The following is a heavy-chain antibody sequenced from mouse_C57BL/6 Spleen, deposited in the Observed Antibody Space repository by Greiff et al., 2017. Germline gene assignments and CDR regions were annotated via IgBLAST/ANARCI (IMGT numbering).Heavy chain of an antibody. CDR1: GFTFSSYT. J-gene: IGHJ4*01. CDR3: ARQLGHYAMDY. V-gene: IGHV5-9*01. CDR2: ISGGGGNT. Sequence: EVKLVESGGGLVKPGGSLKLSCAASGFTFSSYTMSWVRQTPEKRLEWVATISGGGGNTYYPDSVKGRFTISRDNAKNTLYLQMSSLRSEDTALYYCARQLGHYAMDYWGQGTSVTVAS.